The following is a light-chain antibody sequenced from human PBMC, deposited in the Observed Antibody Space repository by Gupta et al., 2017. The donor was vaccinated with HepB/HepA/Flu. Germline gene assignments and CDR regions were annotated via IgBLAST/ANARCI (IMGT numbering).Light chain of an antibody. CDR2: IDS. CDR3: QSPATSNTIWV. Sequence: SYELTQPPSVSVSPGQTAKITCSGDALPKQYGYWYQQNPDQAPLLLIDIDSERPSGIPERFSGSSAATTVTSTTIGVQAREEADDYCQSPATSNTIWVFGGGTKLTVL. CDR1: ALPKQY. V-gene: IGLV3-25*02. J-gene: IGLJ3*02.